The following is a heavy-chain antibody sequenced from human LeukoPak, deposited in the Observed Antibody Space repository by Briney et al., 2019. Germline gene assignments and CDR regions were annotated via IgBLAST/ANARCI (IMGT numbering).Heavy chain of an antibody. J-gene: IGHJ2*01. V-gene: IGHV3-23*01. CDR3: AKDLTMIALSPNWYFDL. Sequence: GGSLRLSCAASGFTFSTYWMSWVRQAPGKGLEWVSAISGSGGSTYYADSVKGRFTISRDNSKNTLYLQMNSLRAEDTAVYYCAKDLTMIALSPNWYFDLWGRGTLVTVST. CDR2: ISGSGGST. D-gene: IGHD3-22*01. CDR1: GFTFSTYW.